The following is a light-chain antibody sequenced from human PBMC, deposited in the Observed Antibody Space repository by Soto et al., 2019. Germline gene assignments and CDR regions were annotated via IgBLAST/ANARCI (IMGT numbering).Light chain of an antibody. V-gene: IGLV2-8*01. Sequence: QSVLTQPASVSGSPGQSITISCTGTSSDVGANNYVSWYQQHPGKAPKLLIYEVCSRPSGVPDRFSASKSGNTASLTVSGLQPEDEADYYCLSYVGRETGVFGSGTKVTVL. CDR3: LSYVGRETGV. CDR2: EVC. J-gene: IGLJ1*01. CDR1: SSDVGANNY.